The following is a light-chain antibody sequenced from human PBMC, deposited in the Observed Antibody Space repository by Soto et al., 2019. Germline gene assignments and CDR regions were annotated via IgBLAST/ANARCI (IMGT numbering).Light chain of an antibody. CDR3: QRFGTSPPWT. J-gene: IGKJ1*01. Sequence: VMTQSPTTLSVSPGERATLSCRASHSVSNNLAWYQQKPGQAPRLLIYGPSSRATGIPERFSGSGSGTDFTLTISRLEPEDFAVYYCQRFGTSPPWTFGQGTKVDIK. V-gene: IGKV3-20*01. CDR1: HSVSNN. CDR2: GPS.